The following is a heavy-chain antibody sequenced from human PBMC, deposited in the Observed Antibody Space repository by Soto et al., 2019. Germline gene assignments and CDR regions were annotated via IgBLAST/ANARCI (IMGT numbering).Heavy chain of an antibody. J-gene: IGHJ5*02. D-gene: IGHD6-19*01. CDR2: IYWSDDK. V-gene: IGHV2-5*01. Sequence: SGPTLVNPTQTLTLTCIFSGFSLRTSGVGVGWIRQPPGKALEWLGFIYWSDDKRYSPSLKSRLTITKDASKNQVVLTMTNMDPVDTATYYCAKSGSSGWYGWFDPWGQGTLVTVSS. CDR1: GFSLRTSGVG. CDR3: AKSGSSGWYGWFDP.